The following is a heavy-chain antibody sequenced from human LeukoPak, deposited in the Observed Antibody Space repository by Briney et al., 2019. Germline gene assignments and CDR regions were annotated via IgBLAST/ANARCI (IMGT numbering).Heavy chain of an antibody. Sequence: AGGSLRLSCAASGFTFDDYAMHWVRQAPGKGLEWVSGISWNSGSIGYADSVKGRFTISRDNAKNSLYLQMNSLRAEDTALYYCASRSVGATKSYFDYWGQGTLVTVSS. D-gene: IGHD1-26*01. CDR1: GFTFDDYA. V-gene: IGHV3-9*01. CDR3: ASRSVGATKSYFDY. J-gene: IGHJ4*02. CDR2: ISWNSGSI.